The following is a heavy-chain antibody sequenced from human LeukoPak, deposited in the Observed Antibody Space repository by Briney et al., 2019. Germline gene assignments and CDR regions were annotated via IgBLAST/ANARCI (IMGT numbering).Heavy chain of an antibody. V-gene: IGHV4-4*02. Sequence: SGTLSLTCAVSGVSISSSNWWSWVRQPPGKGLEWIGEIYHSGSTNYNPSLKSRVTISVDTTKNQFSLKLSSVTAADTAVYYCARGREAAAGIPWGQGTLVTVSS. CDR1: GVSISSSNW. D-gene: IGHD6-13*01. J-gene: IGHJ5*02. CDR3: ARGREAAAGIP. CDR2: IYHSGST.